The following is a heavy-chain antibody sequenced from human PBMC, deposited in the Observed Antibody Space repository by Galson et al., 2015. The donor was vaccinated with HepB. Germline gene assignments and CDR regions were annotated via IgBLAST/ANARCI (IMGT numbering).Heavy chain of an antibody. J-gene: IGHJ4*02. D-gene: IGHD1-1*01. CDR1: GYTLTELS. CDR3: ATVRENPERYTNRGGFDY. Sequence: SVTASCKVSGYTLTELSMHWVRQAPGKGLEWMGGFDPEDGETIYAQKFQGRVTTTEDTSTDTAYMELSSLRSEDTAVYYCATVRENPERYTNRGGFDYWGQGTLVTVSS. V-gene: IGHV1-24*01. CDR2: FDPEDGET.